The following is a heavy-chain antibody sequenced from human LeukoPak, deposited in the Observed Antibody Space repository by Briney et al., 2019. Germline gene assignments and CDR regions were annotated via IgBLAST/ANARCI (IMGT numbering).Heavy chain of an antibody. V-gene: IGHV3-7*01. Sequence: GGSLRLSCAASGFTFSSYWMSWVRQAPGKGLEWVANIKQDGSEKYYVDSVKGRFTISRDNAKNSLYLQMNSLRAEDTAVYYCARDQWELRGDAFDIWGQGTMVTVSS. J-gene: IGHJ3*02. CDR1: GFTFSSYW. CDR2: IKQDGSEK. D-gene: IGHD1-26*01. CDR3: ARDQWELRGDAFDI.